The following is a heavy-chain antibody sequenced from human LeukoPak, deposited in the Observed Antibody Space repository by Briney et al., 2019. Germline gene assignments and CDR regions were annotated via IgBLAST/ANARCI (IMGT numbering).Heavy chain of an antibody. Sequence: ASVKVSCKASGYTLTGYYMHWVRQAPGQGLEWMGWINPNSGGTNYAQKFQGRVTMTRDTSITTAYMELSSLRSDDTAVYYCARYSGFGLDAFDIWGQGTMVTVSS. J-gene: IGHJ3*02. V-gene: IGHV1-2*02. CDR2: INPNSGGT. D-gene: IGHD5-12*01. CDR3: ARYSGFGLDAFDI. CDR1: GYTLTGYY.